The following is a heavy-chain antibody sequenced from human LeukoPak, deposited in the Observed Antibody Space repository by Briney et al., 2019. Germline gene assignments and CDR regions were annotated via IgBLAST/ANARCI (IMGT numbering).Heavy chain of an antibody. CDR3: ARESEQWLAPFDY. V-gene: IGHV3-30-3*01. D-gene: IGHD6-19*01. CDR2: ISYDGSNK. CDR1: GFTVSSNY. J-gene: IGHJ4*02. Sequence: GGSLRLSCAASGFTVSSNYMSWVRQAPGKGLEWVAAISYDGSNKYYADSVKGRFTISRDNSKNTLYLQMNSLRAEDTAVYYCARESEQWLAPFDYWGQGTLVTVSS.